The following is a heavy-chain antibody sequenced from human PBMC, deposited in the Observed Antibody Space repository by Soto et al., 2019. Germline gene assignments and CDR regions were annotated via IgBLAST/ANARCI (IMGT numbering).Heavy chain of an antibody. J-gene: IGHJ4*02. V-gene: IGHV4-4*02. D-gene: IGHD4-17*01. CDR3: ARDYGDYNGGYAVY. CDR2: IYHSGST. Sequence: SETLSLTCAVSGGSISSSNWWSWVRQPPGKGLEWIGEIYHSGSTNYNPSLKSRVTISVDTSKNQFSLKLSSVTAADTAVYYCARDYGDYNGGYAVYWGQGTLVTVSS. CDR1: GGSISSSNW.